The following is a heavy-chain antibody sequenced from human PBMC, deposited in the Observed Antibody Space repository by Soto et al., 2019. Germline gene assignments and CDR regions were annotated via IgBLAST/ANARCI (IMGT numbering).Heavy chain of an antibody. D-gene: IGHD5-18*01. V-gene: IGHV1-69*13. CDR1: GGTFCSYA. CDR2: IIIMFGTA. J-gene: IGHJ5*02. CDR3: VTDLGYLGSS. Sequence: SVKVSCKASGGTFCSYAFSWVRQAPGQGLEWMGGIIIMFGTADYAQKFQGRVTITADESTSTAYMELSSLRSEDTAVYYCVTDLGYLGSSWGQGTLVTVSS.